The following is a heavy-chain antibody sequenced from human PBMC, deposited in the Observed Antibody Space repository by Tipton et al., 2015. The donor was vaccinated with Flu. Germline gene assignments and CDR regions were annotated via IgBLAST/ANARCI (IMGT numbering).Heavy chain of an antibody. J-gene: IGHJ4*02. CDR1: GFKFSTLR. V-gene: IGHV3-7*01. D-gene: IGHD6-19*01. CDR3: AKGGWLDN. CDR2: INEDGSVT. Sequence: SLRLSCGASGFKFSTLRMSWVRQAPGKGLEWVANINEDGSVTYYGDSVRGRFIISRDNSKNSLYLQISSLRAEDTAVYYCAKGGWLDNWGQGTLVTVSS.